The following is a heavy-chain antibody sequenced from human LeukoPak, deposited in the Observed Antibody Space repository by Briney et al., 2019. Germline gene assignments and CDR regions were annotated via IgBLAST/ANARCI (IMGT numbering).Heavy chain of an antibody. CDR3: AQGGSGRYYNPPWFDP. V-gene: IGHV1-18*01. J-gene: IGHJ5*02. CDR1: GYTFTSYG. CDR2: ISAYNGNT. D-gene: IGHD3-10*01. Sequence: ASVKVSCKASGYTFTSYGISWVRQAPGQGLEWMGWISAYNGNTNYAQKLQGRVTMTTDTSTSTAYMELRSLRSDDTAVYYCAQGGSGRYYNPPWFDPWGQGTLVTVSS.